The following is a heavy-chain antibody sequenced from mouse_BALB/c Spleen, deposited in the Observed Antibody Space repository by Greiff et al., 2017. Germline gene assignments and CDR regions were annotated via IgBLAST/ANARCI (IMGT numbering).Heavy chain of an antibody. Sequence: QVQLKQSGPGLVQPSQSLSITCTVSGFSLTSYGVHWVRQSPGKGLEWLGVIWSGGSTDYNAAFISRLSISKDNSKSQVFFKMNSLQANDTAIYYCAGNYGNYTFYAMDYWGQGTSVTVS. D-gene: IGHD2-1*01. J-gene: IGHJ4*01. CDR2: IWSGGST. CDR1: GFSLTSYG. V-gene: IGHV2-2*02. CDR3: AGNYGNYTFYAMDY.